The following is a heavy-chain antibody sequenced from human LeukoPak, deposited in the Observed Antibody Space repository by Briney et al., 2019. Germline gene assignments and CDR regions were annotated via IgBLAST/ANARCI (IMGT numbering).Heavy chain of an antibody. J-gene: IGHJ4*02. CDR2: IYYSGST. Sequence: SETLSLTCAVSGGFFSGYYWSWIRQPPGKGLEWIGYIYYSGSTNYNPSLKSRVTISVDTSKNQFSLKLSSVTAADTAVYYCAREDYYDSSGYSFDYWGQGTLVTVSS. CDR1: GGFFSGYY. CDR3: AREDYYDSSGYSFDY. V-gene: IGHV4-59*01. D-gene: IGHD3-22*01.